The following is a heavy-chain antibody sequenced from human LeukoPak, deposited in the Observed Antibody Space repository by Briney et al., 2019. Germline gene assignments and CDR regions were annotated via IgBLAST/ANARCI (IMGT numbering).Heavy chain of an antibody. CDR2: ISGSGDIT. Sequence: GGSLRLSCAASGFTFSSYAMSWVRQAPGKGLEWVSAISGSGDITYYADSVKGRFTISRDNSKNTLYLQMNSLRADDTAVYYCAELGITMIGGVWGKGTTVTISS. CDR1: GFTFSSYA. J-gene: IGHJ6*04. V-gene: IGHV3-23*01. CDR3: AELGITMIGGV. D-gene: IGHD3-10*02.